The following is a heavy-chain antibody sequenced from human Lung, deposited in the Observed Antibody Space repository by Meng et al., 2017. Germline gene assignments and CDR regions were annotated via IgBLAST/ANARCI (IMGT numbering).Heavy chain of an antibody. V-gene: IGHV1-18*01. CDR2: LGAHPGDT. CDR1: DYTFTGCG. D-gene: IGHD3-10*01. J-gene: IGHJ4*02. Sequence: HVQLLQSGAEVKQPGASFKASFKASDYTFTGCGVCWVRQAPGQGLEWMAWLGAHPGDTSFAPKFLGRVTVTADTATATAYMELRSLRSDDTAVYYCARGTPGRSYCDYWGLGTLVTVSS. CDR3: ARGTPGRSYCDY.